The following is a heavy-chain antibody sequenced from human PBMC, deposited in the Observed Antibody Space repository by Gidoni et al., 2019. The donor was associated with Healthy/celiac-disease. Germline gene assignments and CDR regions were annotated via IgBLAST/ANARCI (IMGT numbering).Heavy chain of an antibody. CDR2: ISGSGGST. CDR1: GFTFSSYA. CDR3: AKDQVDIVVVPAAIGVYYYYYYMDV. V-gene: IGHV3-23*04. Sequence: EVQLVESGGGLVQPGGSLRLSCAASGFTFSSYAMSWVRPAPGMGLEWVSAISGSGGSTYYADSVKGRFTISRDKSKNTLYLQMNSLRAEDTAVYYCAKDQVDIVVVPAAIGVYYYYYYMDVWGKGTTVTVSS. D-gene: IGHD2-2*01. J-gene: IGHJ6*03.